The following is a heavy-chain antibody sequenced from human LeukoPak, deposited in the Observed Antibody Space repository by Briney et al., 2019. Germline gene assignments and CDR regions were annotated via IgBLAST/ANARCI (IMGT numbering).Heavy chain of an antibody. J-gene: IGHJ6*03. CDR2: MYSVGTT. CDR1: DFSVGDNY. CDR3: AKGSKVVLFTRDHYMDV. V-gene: IGHV3-66*01. Sequence: PGGSLRLSCAASDFSVGDNYMTWVRQAPGKGLQWVSLMYSVGTTFYADSVKGRFTMSRDSSKNTLYLQMNSLRPEDTAVYYCAKGSKVVLFTRDHYMDVWGKGTTVTISS. D-gene: IGHD3-22*01.